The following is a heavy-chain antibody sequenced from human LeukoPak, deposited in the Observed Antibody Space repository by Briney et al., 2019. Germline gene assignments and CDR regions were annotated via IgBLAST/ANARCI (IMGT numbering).Heavy chain of an antibody. V-gene: IGHV1-8*01. Sequence: GASVKVSCKASGYTFTNYDINWVRQAPGQGLEWMGYKNPNSGNSAYAQKFQGRVTITTDASITTAYMALSGLRSEDTALYYCAREGLDYWGQGTPVTVSS. J-gene: IGHJ4*02. CDR2: KNPNSGNS. CDR1: GYTFTNYD. CDR3: AREGLDY.